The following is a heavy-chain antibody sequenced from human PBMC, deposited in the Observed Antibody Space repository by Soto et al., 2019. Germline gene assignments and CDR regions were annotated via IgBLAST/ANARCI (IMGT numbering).Heavy chain of an antibody. CDR2: ISYGGST. CDR1: GGSINSGGYC. V-gene: IGHV4-31*03. CDR3: SRGILV. D-gene: IGHD6-13*01. Sequence: QVQLQESGPGLVKPSQTLSLTCTVSGGSINSGGYCWSWIRQHPGKGLDWIGCISYGGSTSYNPSLKSRVPIAVDTSKNQFSLKLTSVTAADTAVYYCSRGILVWGQGALSTVSS. J-gene: IGHJ4*02.